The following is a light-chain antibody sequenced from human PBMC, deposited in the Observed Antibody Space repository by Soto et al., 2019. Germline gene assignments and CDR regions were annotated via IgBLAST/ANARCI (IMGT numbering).Light chain of an antibody. CDR2: AES. J-gene: IGKJ5*01. V-gene: IGKV1-9*01. CDR3: QKLNFFPIT. CDR1: QGISSF. Sequence: DIQFTPSPSFLSASAGDRVTITCRAIQGISSFLAWYQQKTGRAPKLLIYAESTLQSGVPSRFSGSGSGTEFTLKITSLQHEDFATYYCQKLNFFPITVGKGKRLENK.